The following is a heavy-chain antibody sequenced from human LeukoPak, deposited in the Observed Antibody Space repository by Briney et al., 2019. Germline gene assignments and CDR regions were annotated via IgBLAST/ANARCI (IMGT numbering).Heavy chain of an antibody. CDR3: AKDHDFWSGYDVDY. V-gene: IGHV3-30*18. CDR1: GFTFSSYG. D-gene: IGHD3-3*01. Sequence: GGSLRLSCAASGFTFSSYGMQWVRQAPGKGLEWVAVISYDGSNKYYADSVKGRFTISRDNSKNTLYLQMNSLRAEDTAVYYCAKDHDFWSGYDVDYWGQGTLVTVSS. J-gene: IGHJ4*02. CDR2: ISYDGSNK.